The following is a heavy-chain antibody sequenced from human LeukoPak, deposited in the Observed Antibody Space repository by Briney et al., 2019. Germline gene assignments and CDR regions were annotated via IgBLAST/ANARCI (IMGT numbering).Heavy chain of an antibody. CDR3: ARHDRGYSSXXXVVDY. Sequence: SETLSLTCTVSGGSISSYYWSWIRQPPGKGLEWIGYIYYSGSTNYNPSLKSRVTISVDTSKNQFSLKLSSVTAADTAVYYCARHDRGYSSXXXVVDYWGQGTLVTVSS. J-gene: IGHJ4*02. CDR1: GGSISSYY. CDR2: IYYSGST. D-gene: IGHD6-13*01. V-gene: IGHV4-59*08.